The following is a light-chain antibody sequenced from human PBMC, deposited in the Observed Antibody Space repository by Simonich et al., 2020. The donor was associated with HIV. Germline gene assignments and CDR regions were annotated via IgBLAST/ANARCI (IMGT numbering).Light chain of an antibody. CDR2: DAS. Sequence: AIQLTQSPSSLSAAVGDRVTITCRESQGISSALAGYQKKQGKAPKLLIYDASSLESGVPSRFSGSGSGTDFTLTISSLQPEDFATYYCQQYDTLPSITFGQGTRLEIK. CDR3: QQYDTLPSIT. V-gene: IGKV1-13*02. CDR1: QGISSA. J-gene: IGKJ5*01.